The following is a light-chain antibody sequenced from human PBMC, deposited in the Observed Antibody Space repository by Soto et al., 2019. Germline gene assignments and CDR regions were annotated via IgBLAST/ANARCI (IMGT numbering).Light chain of an antibody. CDR3: QQRANWPPL. CDR2: DAS. J-gene: IGKJ4*01. CDR1: QSVARY. Sequence: ETVLTQSPATLSLSPGERATLSCRASQSVARYLAWYQQRPGQAPRLLIYDASKRATGIPVSFSGSGSGTDFTLTISSLEPEDFAVYYCQQRANWPPLFGGGTKVEIK. V-gene: IGKV3-11*01.